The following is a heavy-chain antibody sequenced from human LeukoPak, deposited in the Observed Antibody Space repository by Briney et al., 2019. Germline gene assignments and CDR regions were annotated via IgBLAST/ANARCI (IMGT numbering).Heavy chain of an antibody. D-gene: IGHD2-15*01. J-gene: IGHJ6*02. CDR3: ARDLLPLYYYGMDV. Sequence: GGSPRLSCAASGFTFSSYAMHWVRQAPGKGLEWVAVISYDGSNKYYADSVKGRFTISRDNSKNTLYLQMNSLRAEDTAVYYCARDLLPLYYYGMDVWGQGTTVTVSS. V-gene: IGHV3-30*04. CDR1: GFTFSSYA. CDR2: ISYDGSNK.